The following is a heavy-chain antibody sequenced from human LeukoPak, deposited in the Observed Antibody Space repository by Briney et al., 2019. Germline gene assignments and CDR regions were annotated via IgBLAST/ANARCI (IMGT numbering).Heavy chain of an antibody. CDR2: IKQDGSEK. D-gene: IGHD2-2*01. V-gene: IGHV3-7*01. Sequence: GGSLRLSCAASGFTFGSYWMSWVRQAPGKGLEWVANIKQDGSEKYYVDSVKGRFTISRDNAKNSLYLQMNSLRAEDTAVYYCARDYPYCSSTSCYYYYGMDVWGQGTTVTVSS. CDR1: GFTFGSYW. J-gene: IGHJ6*02. CDR3: ARDYPYCSSTSCYYYYGMDV.